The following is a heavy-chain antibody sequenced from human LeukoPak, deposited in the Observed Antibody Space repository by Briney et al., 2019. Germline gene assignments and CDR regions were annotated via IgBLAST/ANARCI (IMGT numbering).Heavy chain of an antibody. V-gene: IGHV4-4*09. Sequence: SETLSLTCSVSGDSVSSGYWSWIRQPPGKGLEWIGYIYDSGITDYNSSLKSRLTISVDTSNNQFSLNLRSVTAADTAVYYCAGRGHSYSRDWGQGILVTVSP. D-gene: IGHD5-18*01. CDR3: AGRGHSYSRD. CDR2: IYDSGIT. CDR1: GDSVSSGY. J-gene: IGHJ1*01.